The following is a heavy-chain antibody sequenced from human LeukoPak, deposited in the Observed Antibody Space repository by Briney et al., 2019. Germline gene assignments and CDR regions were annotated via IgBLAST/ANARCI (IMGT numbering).Heavy chain of an antibody. J-gene: IGHJ3*02. D-gene: IGHD5-12*01. V-gene: IGHV1-69*04. Sequence: SVQDSCKATVGILSSYASRWVGQAPGQGREWMGRIIPILCIANYAQKFQGRVTITADKSTSTAYMELSSPRSEDTAGYYCATNMGGDIVATITFDIWGEGTMVSVSS. CDR2: IIPILCIA. CDR1: VGILSSYA. CDR3: ATNMGGDIVATITFDI.